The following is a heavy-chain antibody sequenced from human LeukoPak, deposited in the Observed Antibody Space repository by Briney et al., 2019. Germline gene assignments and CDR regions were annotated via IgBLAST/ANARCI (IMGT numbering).Heavy chain of an antibody. CDR3: ARALGYCSGTSCATPPYYYYGMDV. D-gene: IGHD2-2*01. Sequence: SQTLSLTCTVSGGSISSGDYYWSWIRQPPGKGLEWIGYIYYSGSTYYNPSLKSRVTISVDTSKNQFSLKLSSVTAADTAVYYCARALGYCSGTSCATPPYYYYGMDVWGQGTTVTVSS. V-gene: IGHV4-30-4*01. CDR2: IYYSGST. J-gene: IGHJ6*02. CDR1: GGSISSGDYY.